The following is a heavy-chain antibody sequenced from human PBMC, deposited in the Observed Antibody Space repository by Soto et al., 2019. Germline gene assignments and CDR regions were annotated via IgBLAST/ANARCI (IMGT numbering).Heavy chain of an antibody. CDR1: GFTVSSNY. CDR2: IYSGGST. Sequence: EVQLVETGGGLIQPGGSLRLSCAASGFTVSSNYMSWVRQAPGKGLEWVSVIYSGGSTYYADSVKGRFTNSRDNSKNTLDLQMNSLRAEDTAVYYCARGDPRDWFDPWGQGTLVTVSS. J-gene: IGHJ5*02. CDR3: ARGDPRDWFDP. V-gene: IGHV3-53*02.